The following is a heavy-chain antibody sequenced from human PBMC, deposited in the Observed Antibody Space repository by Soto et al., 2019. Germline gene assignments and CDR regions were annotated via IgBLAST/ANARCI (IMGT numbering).Heavy chain of an antibody. CDR2: IYYNGST. CDR3: ARARPRPIYNSDYYNYGMDV. D-gene: IGHD6-19*01. J-gene: IGHJ6*02. V-gene: IGHV4-61*08. CDR1: GGSVSSGDFY. Sequence: SETLSLTCTVSGGSVSSGDFYWSWIRQPPGKGLEWIGYIYYNGSTNYNHSLKSRVTISSDASKNQFSLRLFSVTAADTAVYYCARARPRPIYNSDYYNYGMDVWGQGTTVTVSS.